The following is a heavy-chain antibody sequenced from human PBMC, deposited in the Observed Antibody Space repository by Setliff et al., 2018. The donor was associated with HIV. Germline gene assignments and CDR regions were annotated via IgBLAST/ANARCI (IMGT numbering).Heavy chain of an antibody. D-gene: IGHD4-17*01. J-gene: IGHJ4*02. Sequence: PSETLSLTCTVSGGSFTSRSYYWGWIRQPPGKGLEWIGSIFYSGITYYNPSLKSRVTISVDTSQNQFSLKLNSVTAADTAVYYCANHPGNSYGPYDYWGQGTLVTVSS. V-gene: IGHV4-39*07. CDR2: IFYSGIT. CDR3: ANHPGNSYGPYDY. CDR1: GGSFTSRSYY.